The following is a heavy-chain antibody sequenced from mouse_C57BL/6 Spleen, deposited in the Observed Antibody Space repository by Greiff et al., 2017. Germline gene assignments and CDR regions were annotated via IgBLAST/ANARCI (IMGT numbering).Heavy chain of an antibody. D-gene: IGHD1-1*01. V-gene: IGHV1-81*01. CDR3: ARKELLRYQPRGYY. J-gene: IGHJ2*01. CDR2: IYPRSGNT. CDR1: GYTFTSYG. Sequence: QVQLQQSGAELARPGASVKLSCKASGYTFTSYGISWVKQRTGQGLEWIGEIYPRSGNTYYNEKFKGKATLTADKSSSTAYMELRSLTSEDSAVYFCARKELLRYQPRGYYWGQGTTLTVSS.